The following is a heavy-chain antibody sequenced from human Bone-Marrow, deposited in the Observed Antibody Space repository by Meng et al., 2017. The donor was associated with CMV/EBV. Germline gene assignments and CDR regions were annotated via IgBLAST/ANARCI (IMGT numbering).Heavy chain of an antibody. CDR3: ARDLRAAAFDY. CDR1: GFTFSSYE. J-gene: IGHJ4*02. Sequence: SFTLPCSASGFTFSSYEMNWVRQGPGKGLEWVSYISSSGSTIYYADSVKGRFPISRDNAKNSLYLQMNSLRAEDTAVYYCARDLRAAAFDYWGQGTLVTVSS. D-gene: IGHD6-13*01. CDR2: ISSSGSTI. V-gene: IGHV3-48*03.